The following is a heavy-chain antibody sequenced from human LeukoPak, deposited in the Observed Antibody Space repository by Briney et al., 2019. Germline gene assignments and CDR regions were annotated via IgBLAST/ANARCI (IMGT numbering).Heavy chain of an antibody. V-gene: IGHV3-48*02. CDR1: GFTFSTYD. J-gene: IGHJ4*02. CDR3: ARNPAGIGDY. Sequence: GGSLRLSCAASGFTFSTYDMNWVRQAPGKGLEWVSFISSGSRIIYYADSVKGRFTVSRDNAKNSLYLQMNSLRDEDTAVYYCARNPAGIGDYWGQGTLVTVSS. CDR2: ISSGSRII. D-gene: IGHD1-26*01.